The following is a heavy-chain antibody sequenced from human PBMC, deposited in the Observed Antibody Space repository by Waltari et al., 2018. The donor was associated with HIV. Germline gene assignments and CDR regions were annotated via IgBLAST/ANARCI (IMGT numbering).Heavy chain of an antibody. Sequence: EVQLLESGGGLVQPGGSLRLSCAASGLTFSSYAMSWVRQVQGKGLEGVSAISGSGGSTYYADSVKGRFNISRDNSKNTLYLKMNSLRAEDTAVYYCAKDQLGWYWGQGTLVTVSS. V-gene: IGHV3-23*01. CDR3: AKDQLGWY. J-gene: IGHJ4*02. CDR1: GLTFSSYA. D-gene: IGHD6-13*01. CDR2: ISGSGGST.